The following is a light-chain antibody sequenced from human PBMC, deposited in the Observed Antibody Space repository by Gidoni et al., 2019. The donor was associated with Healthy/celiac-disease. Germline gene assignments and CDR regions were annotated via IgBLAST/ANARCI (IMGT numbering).Light chain of an antibody. J-gene: IGLJ2*01. Sequence: SYALTHPPSVSVSPGQTARITCSGDKLGDKYACWYQQKPGQSPVLVIYQDSKRPSGIPERFSGSNSGNTATLTISGTQAMDEADYYCQAWDSSTVVFGGGTKLTVL. CDR3: QAWDSSTVV. CDR2: QDS. V-gene: IGLV3-1*01. CDR1: KLGDKY.